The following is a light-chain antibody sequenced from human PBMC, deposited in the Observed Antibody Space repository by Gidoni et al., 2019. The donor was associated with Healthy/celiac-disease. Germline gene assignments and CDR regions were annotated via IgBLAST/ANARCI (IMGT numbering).Light chain of an antibody. CDR2: CAS. Sequence: ELVLTQSPGTLSLSPGERATLSCTASQSVSSSYLAWYQQKPGQAPRLLVYCASSRATGVPDRCSGSGSETDFTLTISRLEPEDVAVYYCQQYGSSPWTFGQGTKVEIK. CDR1: QSVSSSY. CDR3: QQYGSSPWT. V-gene: IGKV3-20*01. J-gene: IGKJ1*01.